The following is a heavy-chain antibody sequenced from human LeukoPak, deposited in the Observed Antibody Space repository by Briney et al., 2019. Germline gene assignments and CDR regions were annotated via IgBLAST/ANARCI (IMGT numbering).Heavy chain of an antibody. CDR1: GGSTSSHY. CDR2: IYYSGST. J-gene: IGHJ6*03. D-gene: IGHD6-13*01. V-gene: IGHV4-59*11. CDR3: ARDGGSSWTDYYYMDV. Sequence: SETLSLTCTVSGGSTSSHYWSWIRQPPGKGLEWIGYIYYSGSTNYNPSLKSRVTISVDTSKNQFSLKLSSVTAADTAVYYCARDGGSSWTDYYYMDVWGKGTTVTVSS.